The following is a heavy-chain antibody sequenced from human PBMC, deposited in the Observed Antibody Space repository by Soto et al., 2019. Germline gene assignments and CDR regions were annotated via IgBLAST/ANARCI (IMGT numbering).Heavy chain of an antibody. CDR2: SYYRGST. CDR3: ARDGMHYYGSGSYYNGESAFDI. CDR1: GGYISSGGYY. J-gene: IGHJ3*02. Sequence: QVQLQESGPGLVKPSQTLSLTCTVSGGYISSGGYYWRWIRQHPGKGLEWIGYSYYRGSTYYNPSLKSRIIISLDTSKNQVSLKLSSVTAADTAVYYCARDGMHYYGSGSYYNGESAFDIWVQGTMVTVSS. D-gene: IGHD3-10*01. V-gene: IGHV4-31*03.